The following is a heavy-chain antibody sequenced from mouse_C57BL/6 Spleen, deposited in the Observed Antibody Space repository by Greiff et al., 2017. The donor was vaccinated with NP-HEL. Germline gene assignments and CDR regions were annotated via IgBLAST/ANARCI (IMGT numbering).Heavy chain of an antibody. D-gene: IGHD1-1*01. CDR3: TRQDGSRSY. V-gene: IGHV1-15*01. Sequence: QVQLKESGAELVRPGASVTLSCKASGYTFTDYEMHWVKQTPVHGLEWIGAIDPETGGTAYNQKFTGKAILTADNSSSTAYMELRSLTSEDSAVYYCTRQDGSRSYGGQGTTLTVSS. CDR1: GYTFTDYE. J-gene: IGHJ2*01. CDR2: IDPETGGT.